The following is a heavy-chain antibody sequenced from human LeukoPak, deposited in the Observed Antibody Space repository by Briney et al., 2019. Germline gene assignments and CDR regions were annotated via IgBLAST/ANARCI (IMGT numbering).Heavy chain of an antibody. CDR2: ISGSGGST. CDR3: AKDNRIAVAGTLDY. CDR1: GFTFSSYA. D-gene: IGHD6-19*01. Sequence: GGSLRLSCAASGFTFSSYAMSWVRQAPGKGLEWVSAISGSGGSTYYADSVKGRFTISRDNSKNTLYLQMNSLGAEDTAVYYCAKDNRIAVAGTLDYWGQGTLVTVSS. J-gene: IGHJ4*02. V-gene: IGHV3-23*01.